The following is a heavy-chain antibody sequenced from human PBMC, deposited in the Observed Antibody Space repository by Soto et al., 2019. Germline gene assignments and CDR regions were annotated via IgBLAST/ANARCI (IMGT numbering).Heavy chain of an antibody. CDR2: ISSSSSTI. V-gene: IGHV3-48*01. Sequence: PGGSLRLSCAASGFTFSSYSMNWVRQAPGKGLEWVSYISSSSSTIYYADSVKGRFTISRDNAKNSLYLQMNSLRAEDTAVYYCASVYCSGGSCYSGTFDYWGQGTLVTVS. D-gene: IGHD2-15*01. J-gene: IGHJ4*02. CDR1: GFTFSSYS. CDR3: ASVYCSGGSCYSGTFDY.